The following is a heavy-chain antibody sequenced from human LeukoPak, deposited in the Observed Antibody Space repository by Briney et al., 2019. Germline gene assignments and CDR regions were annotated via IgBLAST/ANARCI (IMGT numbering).Heavy chain of an antibody. J-gene: IGHJ4*02. CDR2: ISYDGSNK. CDR1: GFTFSSYA. CDR3: ARDPTYYDILTGYRYVSSKYYFDY. Sequence: GGSLRLSCAASGFTFSSYAMHWVRQAPGKGLEWVAVISYDGSNKYYADSVKGRFTISRDNAKNSLYLQMNSLRAEDTAVYYCARDPTYYDILTGYRYVSSKYYFDYWGQGTLVTVSS. D-gene: IGHD3-9*01. V-gene: IGHV3-30-3*01.